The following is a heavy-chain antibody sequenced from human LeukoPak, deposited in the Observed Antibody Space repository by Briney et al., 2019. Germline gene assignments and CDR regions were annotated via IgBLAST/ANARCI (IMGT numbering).Heavy chain of an antibody. CDR2: IRGDAGHT. D-gene: IGHD3-10*01. V-gene: IGHV3-33*01. CDR1: GFSFSSYA. Sequence: PGRSLRLSCAASGFSFSSYAMHWVRQAPGKGLEWVALIRGDAGHTYYADSVKGRFTISRDNSKNTVYLQVNSLGGEDTAVYYCAREIVGSGSYPDYWGQGTLVTVSS. J-gene: IGHJ4*02. CDR3: AREIVGSGSYPDY.